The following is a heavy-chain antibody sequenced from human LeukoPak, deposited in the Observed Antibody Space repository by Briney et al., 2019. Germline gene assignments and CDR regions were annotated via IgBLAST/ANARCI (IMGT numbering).Heavy chain of an antibody. CDR2: ISYDGSNK. V-gene: IGHV3-30*18. Sequence: QSGGSLRLSCAASGFTFSSYGMHWVRQAPGKGLEWVAVISYDGSNKYYADSVKGRFTISRDNSKNTLYLQMNSLRAEDTAVYYCAKDLGGLITPFDYWGQGALVTVSS. J-gene: IGHJ4*02. CDR1: GFTFSSYG. CDR3: AKDLGGLITPFDY. D-gene: IGHD2-15*01.